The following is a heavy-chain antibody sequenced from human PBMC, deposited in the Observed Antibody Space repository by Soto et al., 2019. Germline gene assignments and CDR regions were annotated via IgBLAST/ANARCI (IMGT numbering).Heavy chain of an antibody. CDR1: GGTFSSYA. V-gene: IGHV1-69*13. D-gene: IGHD6-13*01. Sequence: GASVKVSCKASGGTFSSYAISWVRQAPGQGLEWMGGIIPIFGTANYAQKFQGRVTITADESTSTAYMELSSLRSEDTAVYYCAREYPGIAAAGPKRDGMDVWGQGTTVTVSS. CDR3: AREYPGIAAAGPKRDGMDV. CDR2: IIPIFGTA. J-gene: IGHJ6*02.